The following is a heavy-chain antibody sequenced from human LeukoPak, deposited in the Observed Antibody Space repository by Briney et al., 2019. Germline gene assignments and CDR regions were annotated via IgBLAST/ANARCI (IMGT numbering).Heavy chain of an antibody. CDR3: ATNFLRSNGY. V-gene: IGHV3-23*01. Sequence: GGSLRLSCAASGFTFSNYAMSWVRQAPGKGLEWVSSMSGSGGSTYYADSVKGRFTISRDNSKNTLYLQMNNLRAEDTAVYYCATNFLRSNGYWGQGTLVTVSS. D-gene: IGHD2/OR15-2a*01. J-gene: IGHJ4*02. CDR1: GFTFSNYA. CDR2: MSGSGGST.